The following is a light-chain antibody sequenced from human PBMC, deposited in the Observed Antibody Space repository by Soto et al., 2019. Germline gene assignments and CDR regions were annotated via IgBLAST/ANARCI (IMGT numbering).Light chain of an antibody. J-gene: IGKJ1*01. CDR2: GAS. CDR1: QSVSSN. V-gene: IGKV3-15*01. CDR3: QQYNNWPAWS. Sequence: EIVMTQSPATLSVSPGERATLSCRASQSVSSNLAWYQQKPGQAPRLLIYGASTRATGIPARFSGSGSGTEFTLTISSRQSEDFAVYYCQQYNNWPAWSFGQGPKVEIK.